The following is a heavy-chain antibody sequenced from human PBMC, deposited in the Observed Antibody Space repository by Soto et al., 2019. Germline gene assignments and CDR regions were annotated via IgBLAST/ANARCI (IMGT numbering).Heavy chain of an antibody. Sequence: GGSLRLSCVGSGFTFGNYAMSWVRQAPGKGLEWVSSITGIDGRTYYADSVKGRFTISRDNPKNTLYLQMNNLRAEDTAMFYCAKDRGPYCSGGICYLPSWFDPWGQGTQVTVPS. CDR2: ITGIDGRT. CDR3: AKDRGPYCSGGICYLPSWFDP. J-gene: IGHJ5*02. D-gene: IGHD2-15*01. V-gene: IGHV3-23*01. CDR1: GFTFGNYA.